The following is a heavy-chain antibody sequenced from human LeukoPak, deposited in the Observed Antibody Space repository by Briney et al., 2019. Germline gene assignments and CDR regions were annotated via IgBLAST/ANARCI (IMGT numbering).Heavy chain of an antibody. V-gene: IGHV3-23*01. Sequence: PGGSLRLSCAASGFTFSSYAMSWVRQAPGKGLEWVSAISGSGGSTYYADSVKGRFTISRDNSKNTLYLQMNSLRAEDTAVYYCAKALYYYDSSGYYPLDYWGQGTLVTVSS. CDR3: AKALYYYDSSGYYPLDY. J-gene: IGHJ4*02. D-gene: IGHD3-22*01. CDR1: GFTFSSYA. CDR2: ISGSGGST.